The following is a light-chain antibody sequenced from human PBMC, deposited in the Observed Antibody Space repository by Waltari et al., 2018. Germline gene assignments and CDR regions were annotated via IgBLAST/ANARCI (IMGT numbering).Light chain of an antibody. Sequence: EIQMTQSPSSLSACVGDRVTITCRASQGISNYLAWYQQKPGKVPKLLINAASTLQSGVPSRFSGSGSGTDFTLTISSLQPEDVATYYCQKYNSARWTFGQGTKVEIK. CDR3: QKYNSARWT. CDR2: AAS. J-gene: IGKJ1*01. CDR1: QGISNY. V-gene: IGKV1-27*01.